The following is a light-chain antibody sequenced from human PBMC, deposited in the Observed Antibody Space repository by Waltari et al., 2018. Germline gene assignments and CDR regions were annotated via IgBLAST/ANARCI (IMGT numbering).Light chain of an antibody. J-gene: IGLJ3*02. CDR1: SSDVGANNF. V-gene: IGLV2-11*01. CDR3: CSCVGRNIYWV. CDR2: YSN. Sequence: QSALTQPRSVSGSPGQSVTISCTGTSSDVGANNFVSRYQQHPDKAPKLNIYYSNKKPSGGPVRLSGAESCNTASLTISGLQAEDEADYYCCSCVGRNIYWVFGGGTKLTVL.